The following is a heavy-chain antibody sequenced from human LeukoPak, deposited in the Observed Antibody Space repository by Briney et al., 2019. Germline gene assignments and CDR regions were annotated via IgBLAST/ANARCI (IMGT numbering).Heavy chain of an antibody. CDR2: IRSKAYGGTT. CDR1: GFTFGDYA. J-gene: IGHJ4*02. CDR3: TRGPPPGQWEYEGLDY. V-gene: IGHV3-49*03. D-gene: IGHD1-26*01. Sequence: GGSLRLSCTASGFTFGDYAMSWFRQAPGKGLEWVGFIRSKAYGGTTEYAASVKGRFTISRDDSKSIAYLQMNSLKTEDTAVYYCTRGPPPGQWEYEGLDYWGQGTLVTVSS.